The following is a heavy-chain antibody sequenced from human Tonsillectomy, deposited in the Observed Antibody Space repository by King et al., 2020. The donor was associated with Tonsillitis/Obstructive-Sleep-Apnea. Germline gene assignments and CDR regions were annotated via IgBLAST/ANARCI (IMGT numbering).Heavy chain of an antibody. D-gene: IGHD6-13*01. CDR2: IYYSGST. V-gene: IGHV4-39*01. J-gene: IGHJ6*02. CDR3: AISLAWYSSSWPYGMDV. Sequence: QLQESGPGLVKPSETLSLTCTVSGGSVSSSSYFWGWIRQPPGKGLEWIGSIYYSGSTYYNPSLKSRVTISVDTSKNQFSLKLSSVTAADTAVYYCAISLAWYSSSWPYGMDVWGQGTTVTVSS. CDR1: GGSVSSSSYF.